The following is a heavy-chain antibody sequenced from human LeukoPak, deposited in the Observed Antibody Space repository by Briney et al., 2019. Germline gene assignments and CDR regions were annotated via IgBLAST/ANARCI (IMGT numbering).Heavy chain of an antibody. CDR2: IYYSGST. Sequence: GSLRLSCAASGFTFSDYYWSWIRQPPGKGLEWIGYIYYSGSTNYNPSLKSRVTISVDTSKNQFSLKLSSVTAADTAVYYCARGPGRGSYSASFDYWGQGTLVTVSS. D-gene: IGHD1-26*01. CDR1: GFTFSDYY. J-gene: IGHJ4*02. V-gene: IGHV4-59*01. CDR3: ARGPGRGSYSASFDY.